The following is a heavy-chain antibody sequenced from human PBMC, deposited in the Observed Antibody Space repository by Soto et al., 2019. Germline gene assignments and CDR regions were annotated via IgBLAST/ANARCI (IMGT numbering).Heavy chain of an antibody. D-gene: IGHD2-15*01. CDR3: ARQYCSGGSCYPTYYIDY. CDR1: GGSISTYY. Sequence: PSETLSLTCTVSGGSISTYYWSWIRQPPKKGLEWIGYIYYSGTTNYNPSLKSRVTISVDTSKNQFSLKLSSVTAADTAVYYCARQYCSGGSCYPTYYIDYWGQGTLVTVSS. J-gene: IGHJ4*02. V-gene: IGHV4-59*01. CDR2: IYYSGTT.